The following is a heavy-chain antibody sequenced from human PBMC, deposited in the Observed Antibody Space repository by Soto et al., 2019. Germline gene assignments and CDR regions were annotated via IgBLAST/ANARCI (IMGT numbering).Heavy chain of an antibody. CDR3: ARAGHDDYVWGSYRYTGIRAEFDP. Sequence: ASVKVSCKASGYIFTDYYMHWVRQAPGQELGWMGRINPNSGGTNYAQKFQGRVTMTRDTSISTAYTELSSLRSEDTATYYCARAGHDDYVWGSYRYTGIRAEFDPWGQGTLVTVSS. CDR1: GYIFTDYY. J-gene: IGHJ5*02. CDR2: INPNSGGT. V-gene: IGHV1-2*06. D-gene: IGHD3-16*02.